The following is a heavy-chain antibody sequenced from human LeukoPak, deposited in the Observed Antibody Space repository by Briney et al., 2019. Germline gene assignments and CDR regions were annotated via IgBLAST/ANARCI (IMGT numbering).Heavy chain of an antibody. D-gene: IGHD3-22*01. CDR2: IRYDGSNK. Sequence: GGSLRLSCAASGFTFSSYGMHWVRQAPGKGLEWVAFIRYDGSNKYYADSVKGRFTISRDNSKNTLYLQMNSLSAEDTAVYYCAKDWSPTYYYDSSGYYYGYWGQGTLVTVSS. V-gene: IGHV3-30*02. CDR1: GFTFSSYG. CDR3: AKDWSPTYYYDSSGYYYGY. J-gene: IGHJ4*02.